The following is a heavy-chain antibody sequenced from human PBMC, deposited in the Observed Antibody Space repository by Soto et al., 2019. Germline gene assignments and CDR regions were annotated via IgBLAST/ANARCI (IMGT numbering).Heavy chain of an antibody. Sequence: GGSLRLSCAASGFTFSDYYMSWIRQAPGKGLEWVSYISSSSSYTNYADSVKGRFTISRDNAKNSLYLQMNSLRAEDTAVYYCAREGPPPLNYYGSGSPFDYWGQGTLVTVSS. J-gene: IGHJ4*02. D-gene: IGHD3-10*01. CDR3: AREGPPPLNYYGSGSPFDY. CDR1: GFTFSDYY. CDR2: ISSSSSYT. V-gene: IGHV3-11*05.